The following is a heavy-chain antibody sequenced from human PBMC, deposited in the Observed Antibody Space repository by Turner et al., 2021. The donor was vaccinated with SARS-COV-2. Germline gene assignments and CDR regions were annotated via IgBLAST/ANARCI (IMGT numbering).Heavy chain of an antibody. V-gene: IGHV3-49*03. J-gene: IGHJ4*02. CDR2: IRSKSYGGTT. Sequence: EVQLVESGGGVVQPGRSRRLSCTASGFTFGNYGMSWFRQAAGKGLEWVSFIRSKSYGGTTEYAASVKGRFTISRDDSKSIAYLQMNSLKTEDTAVYYCTGGIAGDSWGQGTLVTVSS. CDR1: GFTFGNYG. D-gene: IGHD6-13*01. CDR3: TGGIAGDS.